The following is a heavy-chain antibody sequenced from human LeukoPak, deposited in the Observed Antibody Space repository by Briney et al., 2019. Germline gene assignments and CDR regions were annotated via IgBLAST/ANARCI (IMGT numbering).Heavy chain of an antibody. J-gene: IGHJ4*02. CDR2: IYSGGST. CDR3: ARSMVRGVYFDY. CDR1: GFTVSSNY. V-gene: IGHV3-53*01. Sequence: GGSLRLSCAASGFTVSSNYMSWVRQAPGKGLKWVSVIYSGGSTYYADSVKGRFTISRDNSKNTLYLQMNSLRAEDTAVYYCARSMVRGVYFDYWGQGTLVTVSS. D-gene: IGHD3-10*01.